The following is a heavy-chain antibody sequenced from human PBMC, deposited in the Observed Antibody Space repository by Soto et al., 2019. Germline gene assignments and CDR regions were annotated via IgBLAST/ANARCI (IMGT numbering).Heavy chain of an antibody. V-gene: IGHV1-18*01. J-gene: IGHJ6*02. CDR3: TREGSAPYYYYGMDA. CDR1: GYTFTTYG. Sequence: ASVKVSCKASGYTFTTYGITWVRQAPGQGLEWLGWINTHNGNTNYAQNLQGRVIMTADTSTSTAYMELRSLRSDDTAIYYCTREGSAPYYYYGMDAWGQGTTVTVSS. CDR2: INTHNGNT. D-gene: IGHD3-10*01.